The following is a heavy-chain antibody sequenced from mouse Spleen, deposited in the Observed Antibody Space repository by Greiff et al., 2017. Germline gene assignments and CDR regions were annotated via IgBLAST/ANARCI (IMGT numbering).Heavy chain of an antibody. CDR3: ARKYGNYFDY. Sequence: DVKLQESGPGLVKPSQSLSLTCSVTGYSITSGYYWNWIRQFPGNKLEWMGYISYDGSNNYNPSLKNRISITRDTSKNQFFLKLNSVTTEDTATYYCARKYGNYFDYWGQGTTLTVSS. D-gene: IGHD2-10*02. V-gene: IGHV3-6*01. J-gene: IGHJ2*01. CDR1: GYSITSGYY. CDR2: ISYDGSN.